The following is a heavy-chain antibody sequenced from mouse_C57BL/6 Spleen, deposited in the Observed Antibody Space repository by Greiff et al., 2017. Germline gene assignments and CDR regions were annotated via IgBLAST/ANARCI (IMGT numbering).Heavy chain of an antibody. D-gene: IGHD3-2*02. CDR3: AREAGVMDY. V-gene: IGHV5-12*01. Sequence: DVMLVESGGGLVQPGGSLKLSCAASGFTFSDYYMYWVRQTPEKRLEWVAYISNGGGSTYYPDTVKGRFTISRDNAKNTLYLQMSRLKSEDTAMYYCAREAGVMDYWGQGTSVTVSA. CDR1: GFTFSDYY. J-gene: IGHJ4*01. CDR2: ISNGGGST.